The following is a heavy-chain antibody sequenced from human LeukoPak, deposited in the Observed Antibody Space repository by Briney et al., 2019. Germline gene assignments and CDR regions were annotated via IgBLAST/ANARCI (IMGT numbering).Heavy chain of an antibody. D-gene: IGHD7-27*01. CDR2: IYYTGNT. CDR1: GGSVSDYY. V-gene: IGHV4-59*02. CDR3: ASRKLGNDY. J-gene: IGHJ4*02. Sequence: SETLSLTCTVSGGSVSDYYWSWIRQSPGKGLEWIGYIYYTGNTSYNPSLRSRVTMSADTPKNQFSLKLSSATAADTAVYYCASRKLGNDYWGQGTLVTVSS.